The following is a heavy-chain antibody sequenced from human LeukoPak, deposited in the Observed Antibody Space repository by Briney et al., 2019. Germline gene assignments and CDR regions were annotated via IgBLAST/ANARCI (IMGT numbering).Heavy chain of an antibody. D-gene: IGHD2-15*01. CDR3: ARVRYCSGGSCYSIDY. CDR2: ISSSSSYI. Sequence: GGSLRLSCAASGFTFSSYSMNWVRQAPGKGLEWVSSISSSSSYIYYADSVKGRFTISRGNAKNSLYLQMNSLRAEDTAVYYCARVRYCSGGSCYSIDYWGQGTLVTVSS. J-gene: IGHJ4*02. CDR1: GFTFSSYS. V-gene: IGHV3-21*01.